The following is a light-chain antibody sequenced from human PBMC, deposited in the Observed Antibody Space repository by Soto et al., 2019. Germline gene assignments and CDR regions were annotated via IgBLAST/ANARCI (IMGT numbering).Light chain of an antibody. CDR2: AGS. J-gene: IGLJ2*01. CDR1: SSNVESYNL. CDR3: SSYAGAVV. V-gene: IGLV2-23*01. Sequence: QSALTQPASVSGSPGQSITISCTRNSSNVESYNLVSWYQHPPGKAPKLIIYAGSERPSGVSNRLSGAQSGHSASLTISGLQAEDEADYYCSSYAGAVVFGGGTKLTVL.